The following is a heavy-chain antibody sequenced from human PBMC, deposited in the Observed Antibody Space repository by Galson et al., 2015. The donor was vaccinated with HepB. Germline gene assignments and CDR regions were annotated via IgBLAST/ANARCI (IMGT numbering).Heavy chain of an antibody. CDR1: GGTFTSFT. V-gene: IGHV1-69*13. CDR2: ILPVFGTA. J-gene: IGHJ5*02. D-gene: IGHD7-27*01. Sequence: SVKVSCKASGGTFTSFTINWVRQVPGQGLEWMGRILPVFGTANYAQEFQGRLTITADESTTTAHMELSGLTSEDTAVYYCATAAWGRTDSDGFDPWGQGTPVTVSS. CDR3: ATAAWGRTDSDGFDP.